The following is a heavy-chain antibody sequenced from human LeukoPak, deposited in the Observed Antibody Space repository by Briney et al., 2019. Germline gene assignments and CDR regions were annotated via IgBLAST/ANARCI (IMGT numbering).Heavy chain of an antibody. D-gene: IGHD3-3*01. CDR2: INPSGGRT. J-gene: IGHJ6*02. V-gene: IGHV1-46*01. Sequence: ASVKVSCKASGYTFTSYYMHWVRQAPGQGLEWMGIINPSGGRTSYAQKFQSRVTMTRDTSTSTVYMELSSLRSEDTAVYYCAREELSYDFWSGYYPYYYYGMDVWGQGTTVTVSS. CDR1: GYTFTSYY. CDR3: AREELSYDFWSGYYPYYYYGMDV.